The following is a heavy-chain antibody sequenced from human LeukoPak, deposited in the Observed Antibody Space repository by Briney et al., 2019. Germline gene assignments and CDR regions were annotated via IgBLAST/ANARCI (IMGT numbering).Heavy chain of an antibody. CDR3: ASKGAYDSRGFEYFHH. CDR1: GGSISNYY. V-gene: IGHV4-59*12. D-gene: IGHD3-22*01. CDR2: IYYSGST. J-gene: IGHJ1*01. Sequence: PSETLSLTCTISGGSISNYYWSWIRQPPGKGLEWIGYIYYSGSTKYNPSLKSRVTISVDTSKNQFSLKLNSVTAADTAVYYCASKGAYDSRGFEYFHHWGQGTLVTVSS.